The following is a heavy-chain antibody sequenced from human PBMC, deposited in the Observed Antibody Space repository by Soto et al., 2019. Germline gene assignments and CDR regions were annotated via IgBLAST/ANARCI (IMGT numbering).Heavy chain of an antibody. J-gene: IGHJ6*02. CDR3: AKERAVAGHTSNYYYYGMDV. CDR2: ISYDGSNK. V-gene: IGHV3-30*18. CDR1: GFTFSSYG. D-gene: IGHD6-19*01. Sequence: GGSLRLSCAASGFTFSSYGMHWVRQAPGKGLEWVAVISYDGSNKYYADSVKGRFTTSRDNSNNTLYLQMNSMRAEDTAVYYCAKERAVAGHTSNYYYYGMDVWGQGTTVTVSS.